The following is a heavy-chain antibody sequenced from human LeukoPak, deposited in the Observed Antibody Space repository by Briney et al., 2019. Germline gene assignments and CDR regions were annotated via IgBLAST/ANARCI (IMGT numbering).Heavy chain of an antibody. V-gene: IGHV3-74*01. J-gene: IGHJ4*02. CDR3: ARVSLSSGCLSN. Sequence: GSLRLSCAASGFTFSNYWMHWVRQAPGKGLVWVSRISSDESITSYADSVKGRFTISRDNAKNTLFLLMNGLRAEDTAVYYCARVSLSSGCLSNWGQGTLVTVSS. D-gene: IGHD6-19*01. CDR1: GFTFSNYW. CDR2: ISSDESIT.